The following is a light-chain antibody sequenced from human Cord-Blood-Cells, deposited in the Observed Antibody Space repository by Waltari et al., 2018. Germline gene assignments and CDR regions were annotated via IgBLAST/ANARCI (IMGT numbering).Light chain of an antibody. Sequence: SYELTQPPSVSVSPGQTARITCSGDALPKQYAYWYQQKPGQAPVLVIYKDRERPSGIPERFSGSSSGTTVTLTIGGVQAEDEADSYCQSADSSGTYWVFGGGTKLTVL. CDR1: ALPKQY. V-gene: IGLV3-25*03. CDR2: KDR. CDR3: QSADSSGTYWV. J-gene: IGLJ3*02.